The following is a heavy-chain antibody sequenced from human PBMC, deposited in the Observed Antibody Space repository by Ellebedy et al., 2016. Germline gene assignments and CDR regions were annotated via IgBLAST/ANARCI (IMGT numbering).Heavy chain of an antibody. D-gene: IGHD1-26*01. J-gene: IGHJ4*02. CDR1: GYAFSSLW. CDR3: VRDFGDVGSTAAFDY. Sequence: HTGGSLRLSCAASGYAFSSLWMHWVRRAPGKRLEWVARINGNGSGTSYAASVQGRFTISRDNAKNTVYLQMNSLRGEDTAVYYCVRDFGDVGSTAAFDYWGQGTLVTVSS. V-gene: IGHV3-74*01. CDR2: INGNGSGT.